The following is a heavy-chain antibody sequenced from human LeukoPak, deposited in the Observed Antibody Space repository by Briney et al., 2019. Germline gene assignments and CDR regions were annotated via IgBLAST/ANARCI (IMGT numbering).Heavy chain of an antibody. CDR2: ITPIFGTA. CDR1: GGTFRSNA. CDR3: ARGVVGATTGAYSFDY. D-gene: IGHD1-26*01. J-gene: IGHJ4*02. V-gene: IGHV1-69*01. Sequence: SVKVSCKASGGTFRSNAISWVRQAPGQGLEWMGGITPIFGTANYAQKFQGRVTITAVESMSTAYMELSSLRSEDTAVYYCARGVVGATTGAYSFDYWGRGTLVTVSS.